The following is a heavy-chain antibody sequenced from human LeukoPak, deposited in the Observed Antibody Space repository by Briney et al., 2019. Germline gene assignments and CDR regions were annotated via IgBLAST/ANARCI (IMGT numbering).Heavy chain of an antibody. CDR2: INPNSGGT. CDR1: GYTFTSYG. D-gene: IGHD2-21*02. CDR3: AREIYCGGDCHGLGY. J-gene: IGHJ4*02. V-gene: IGHV1-2*02. Sequence: GASVKVSCKASGYTFTSYGISWVRQAPGQGLEWMGWINPNSGGTNYAQKFQGRVTMTRDTSISTAYMELSRLRSDDTAVYYCAREIYCGGDCHGLGYWGQGTLVTVSS.